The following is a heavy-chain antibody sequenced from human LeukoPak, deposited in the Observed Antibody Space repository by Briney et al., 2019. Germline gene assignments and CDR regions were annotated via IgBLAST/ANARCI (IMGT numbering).Heavy chain of an antibody. Sequence: GGSLRLSCAASGSTFSRYWMSWVRQAPGKGLEWVANIHQDGSETYYVDSVKGRFTISRDNAKNSLYLQMNSLRAEDTAVYYCARGIYDLPNWFDPWGQGTLVTVSS. V-gene: IGHV3-7*04. J-gene: IGHJ5*02. D-gene: IGHD3-3*01. CDR3: ARGIYDLPNWFDP. CDR2: IHQDGSET. CDR1: GSTFSRYW.